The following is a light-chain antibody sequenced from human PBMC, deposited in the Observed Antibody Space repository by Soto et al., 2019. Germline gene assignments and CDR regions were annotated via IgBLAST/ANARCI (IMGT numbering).Light chain of an antibody. Sequence: EIVMTQSPATLSVSLGERATLXXRASQSVSSNLAWYQQKPGQAPRXLIYGASTRATGIPARFSGSGSGTEFTLTISSLQSEDFAVYYCQQYNNWPRTFGQGTKVDIK. CDR2: GAS. CDR3: QQYNNWPRT. V-gene: IGKV3-15*01. CDR1: QSVSSN. J-gene: IGKJ1*01.